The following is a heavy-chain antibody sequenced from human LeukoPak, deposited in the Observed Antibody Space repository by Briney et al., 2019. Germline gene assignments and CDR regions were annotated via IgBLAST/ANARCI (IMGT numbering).Heavy chain of an antibody. D-gene: IGHD6-13*01. CDR2: IYTSGST. J-gene: IGHJ6*03. Sequence: PSETLSLTCTVSGGSISSGSYYWSWIRQPAGKGLEWIGRIYTSGSTNYNPSLKSRVTISVDTSKNQFSLKLSSVTAADTAVYYCARDRAAGHYYMDVWGKGTTVTVSS. CDR1: GGSISSGSYY. V-gene: IGHV4-61*02. CDR3: ARDRAAGHYYMDV.